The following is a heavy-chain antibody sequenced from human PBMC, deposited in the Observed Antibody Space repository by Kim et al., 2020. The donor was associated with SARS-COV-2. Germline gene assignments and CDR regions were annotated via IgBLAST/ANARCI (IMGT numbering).Heavy chain of an antibody. V-gene: IGHV3-15*01. J-gene: IGHJ6*02. D-gene: IGHD2-21*02. Sequence: PEKGRFNISRDDSKNTLYLQMNSLKTDDTAVYYCTSYLGDYCGSDCYSRVWGQGTTVTVSS. CDR3: TSYLGDYCGSDCYSRV.